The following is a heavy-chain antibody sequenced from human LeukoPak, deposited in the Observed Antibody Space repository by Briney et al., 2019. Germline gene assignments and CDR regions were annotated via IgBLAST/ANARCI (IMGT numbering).Heavy chain of an antibody. D-gene: IGHD2-2*03. CDR1: GFTLSSYW. Sequence: PGGSQRLSCAASGFTLSSYWMSWVRQDPGKGLEWVAKIKRDGSEKQYVDSVKGRFTISRDNAKNSLYLEMNSLRAEDTTVYYCARDRDGSTLGLFDFWGQGTLVTVSS. J-gene: IGHJ4*02. CDR2: IKRDGSEK. CDR3: ARDRDGSTLGLFDF. V-gene: IGHV3-7*03.